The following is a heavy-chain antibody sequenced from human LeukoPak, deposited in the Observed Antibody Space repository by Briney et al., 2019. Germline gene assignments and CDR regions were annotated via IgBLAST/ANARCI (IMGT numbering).Heavy chain of an antibody. CDR1: GGSISSYY. D-gene: IGHD3-10*01. CDR2: IYYSGGT. J-gene: IGHJ4*02. CDR3: ARGPLAEWFGEIDN. V-gene: IGHV4-59*01. Sequence: SETLSLTCTVSGGSISSYYWSWIRQPPGKGLEWIGYIYYSGGTNYNPSLKSRVTISVDTSKNQFSLKLSSVTAADTAVYYCARGPLAEWFGEIDNWGQGTLVTVSS.